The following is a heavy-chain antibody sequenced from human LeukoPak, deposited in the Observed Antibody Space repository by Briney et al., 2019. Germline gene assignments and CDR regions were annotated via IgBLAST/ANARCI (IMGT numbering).Heavy chain of an antibody. CDR2: ISSSSSYI. Sequence: PGGSLRLSCAASGFTFSSYSMNWVRQAPGKGLEWVSSISSSSSYIYYADSVKGRFTISRDNAKNSLYLQMNSLRAEDTAVYYCARDLWLLDDFDIWGQGTMVTVSS. CDR1: GFTFSSYS. V-gene: IGHV3-21*01. J-gene: IGHJ3*02. CDR3: ARDLWLLDDFDI. D-gene: IGHD5-12*01.